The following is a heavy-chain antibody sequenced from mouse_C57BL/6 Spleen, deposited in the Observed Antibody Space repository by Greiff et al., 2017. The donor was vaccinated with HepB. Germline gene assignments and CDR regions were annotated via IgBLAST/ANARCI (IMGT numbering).Heavy chain of an antibody. CDR2: ISYDGSN. CDR1: GYSITSGYY. CDR3: ARCPLIYDGYHWYFDV. J-gene: IGHJ1*03. V-gene: IGHV3-6*01. D-gene: IGHD2-3*01. Sequence: EVHLVESGPGLVKPSQSLSLTCSVTGYSITSGYYWNWIRQFPGNKLEWMGYISYDGSNNYNPSLKNRISITRDTSKNQFFLKLNSVTTEDTATYYCARCPLIYDGYHWYFDVWGTGTTVTVSS.